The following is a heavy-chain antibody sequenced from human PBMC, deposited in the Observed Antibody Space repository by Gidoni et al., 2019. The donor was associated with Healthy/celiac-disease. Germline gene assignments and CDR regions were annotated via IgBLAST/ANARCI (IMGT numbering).Heavy chain of an antibody. Sequence: EVQLVESGGGLVQPGRSLRLSCAASGFTFDDYAMHWVRQAPGKGLEWVSGISWNSGSIGYADSVKGRFTISRDNAKNSLYLQMNSLRAEDTALYYCAKGPSAYSSSFSHYFDYWGQGTLVTVSS. D-gene: IGHD6-6*01. J-gene: IGHJ4*02. CDR3: AKGPSAYSSSFSHYFDY. V-gene: IGHV3-9*01. CDR1: GFTFDDYA. CDR2: ISWNSGSI.